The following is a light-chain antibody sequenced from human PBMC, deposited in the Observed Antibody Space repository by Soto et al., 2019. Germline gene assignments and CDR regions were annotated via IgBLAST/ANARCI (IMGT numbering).Light chain of an antibody. V-gene: IGLV1-40*01. CDR3: QSYDSSLSDVV. J-gene: IGLJ2*01. Sequence: QSVLTQPPSVSGAPGQRVTISCTGSSSNIGTGYDVHWYQQLPGTAPKLLIYGNNNWPSGVPDRFSASKSGTSASLAITGLQTEDEADDYCQSYDSSLSDVVFGGGTKVTVL. CDR2: GNN. CDR1: SSNIGTGYD.